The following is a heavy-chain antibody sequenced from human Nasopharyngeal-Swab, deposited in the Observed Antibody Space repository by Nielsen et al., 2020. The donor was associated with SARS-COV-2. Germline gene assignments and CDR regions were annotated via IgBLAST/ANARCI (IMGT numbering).Heavy chain of an antibody. D-gene: IGHD1-26*01. CDR2: IYSGGST. Sequence: GEALKISWAASGFTVSSNYMSWVRQAPGKGLEWVSVIYSGGSTYYADSVKGRFTISRDNSKNTLYLQMNSLRAEDTAVYYCARDVGGSYSTWGQGTLVTVSS. CDR1: GFTVSSNY. V-gene: IGHV3-53*01. CDR3: ARDVGGSYST. J-gene: IGHJ4*02.